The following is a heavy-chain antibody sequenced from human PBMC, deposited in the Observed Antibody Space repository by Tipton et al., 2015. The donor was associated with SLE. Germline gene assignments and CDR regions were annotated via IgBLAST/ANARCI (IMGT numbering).Heavy chain of an antibody. J-gene: IGHJ4*02. CDR2: INHSGRT. Sequence: TLSLTCTVSGGSISSYYWSWIRQPPGKGLEWIGEINHSGRTNYNPSLKSRVTISVDRSKNQFSLKLSSVTAADTAVYYWARGKQLPDYWGQGTLVTVSS. D-gene: IGHD6-6*01. V-gene: IGHV4-34*01. CDR1: GGSISSYY. CDR3: ARGKQLPDY.